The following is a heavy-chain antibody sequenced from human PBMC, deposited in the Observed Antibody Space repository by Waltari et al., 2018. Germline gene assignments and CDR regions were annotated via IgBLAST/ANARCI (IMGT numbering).Heavy chain of an antibody. J-gene: IGHJ3*02. CDR3: ARDREDYYGSGSYPTYAFGI. Sequence: QVQLQESGPGLVKPSGTLSLTCAVSGGSISSSNWWSWVRQPPGKGLGWIGEIDHSGGTTSNPALKGRVPISVDKSKNQFSLKLISVTAADTAVYYCARDREDYYGSGSYPTYAFGIWGQGTMVTVSS. V-gene: IGHV4-4*02. D-gene: IGHD3-10*01. CDR1: GGSISSSNW. CDR2: IDHSGGT.